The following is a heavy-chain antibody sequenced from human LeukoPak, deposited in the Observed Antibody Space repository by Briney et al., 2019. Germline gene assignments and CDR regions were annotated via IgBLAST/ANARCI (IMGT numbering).Heavy chain of an antibody. D-gene: IGHD3-22*01. J-gene: IGHJ4*02. V-gene: IGHV4-59*01. CDR3: ARDDGSGYYPFDY. CDR2: FHHSGIT. CDR1: GGSISSYY. Sequence: PSETLSLTCTVSGGSISSYYWSWIRQPPGKGLEWIGYFHHSGITNYSPSLKSRVTISVDTSKNQFSLKLNSVTAADTAVYFCARDDGSGYYPFDYWGQGTLVTVSS.